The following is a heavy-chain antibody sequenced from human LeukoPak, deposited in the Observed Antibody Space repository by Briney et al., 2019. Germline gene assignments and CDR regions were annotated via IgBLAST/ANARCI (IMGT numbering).Heavy chain of an antibody. V-gene: IGHV4-30-2*01. CDR1: GGSISSGGYS. Sequence: SETLSLTCAVSGGSISSGGYSWSWIRQPPGKGLEWIGYIYHSGSTYYNPSLKSRVTISVDRSKNQFSLKLSSVTAADTAVYYCARGNVHSREWELLRAFDIWGQGTMVTVSS. J-gene: IGHJ3*02. D-gene: IGHD1-26*01. CDR2: IYHSGST. CDR3: ARGNVHSREWELLRAFDI.